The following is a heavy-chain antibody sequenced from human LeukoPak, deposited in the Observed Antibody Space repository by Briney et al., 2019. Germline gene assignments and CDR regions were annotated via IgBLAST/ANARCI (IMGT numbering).Heavy chain of an antibody. CDR3: ARGAAVGQTRDY. CDR1: GYTFTGYY. Sequence: GASVKVSCKASGYTFTGYYIHWVRQAPGQGLEWMGRINPNSGDRNYAQKFQGRVTMTRDTSISAAYMELSSLRSDDTAVYYRARGAAVGQTRDYWGQGTLVTVSS. D-gene: IGHD6-13*01. CDR2: INPNSGDR. V-gene: IGHV1-2*06. J-gene: IGHJ4*02.